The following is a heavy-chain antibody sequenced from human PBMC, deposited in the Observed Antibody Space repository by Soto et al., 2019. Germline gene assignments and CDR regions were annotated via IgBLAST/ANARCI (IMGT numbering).Heavy chain of an antibody. J-gene: IGHJ6*02. CDR1: GFTFSDYW. Sequence: EVQVAESGGGLVQPGGSLRLSCAASGFTFSDYWLHWVRQAPGKGLEWVSRINGDGSRTFYADSVKGRLTISRDNARDTVSLQMNSLRAEDTAVYFCARGIRNYYGMDVWGQGTTVTVSS. CDR3: ARGIRNYYGMDV. D-gene: IGHD3-22*01. V-gene: IGHV3-74*01. CDR2: INGDGSRT.